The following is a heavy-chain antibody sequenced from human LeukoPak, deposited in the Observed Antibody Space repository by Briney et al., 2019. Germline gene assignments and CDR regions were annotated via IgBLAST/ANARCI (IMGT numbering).Heavy chain of an antibody. J-gene: IGHJ5*02. D-gene: IGHD3-3*01. CDR2: IKSKNVGGTT. CDR1: GFTFNNAW. V-gene: IGHV3-15*01. Sequence: GGSLRLSCAASGFTFNNAWMNWVRQAPGKGLEWVGRIKSKNVGGTTDYAAPVKGRFTISRDDSKNTVYLQMNSLRAEDTAVYYCAKGDVLRFHLPVDPWGQGTLVTVSS. CDR3: AKGDVLRFHLPVDP.